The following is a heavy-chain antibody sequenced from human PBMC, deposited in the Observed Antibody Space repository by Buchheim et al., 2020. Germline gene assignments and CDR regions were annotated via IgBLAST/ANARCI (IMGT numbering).Heavy chain of an antibody. Sequence: EVQLVESGGGLVQPGGSLRLSCAASGFTFSSYAMSWVRQAQGKGLEWVSAISGSGGSTYYADSVKGRFTISRDNSKNTLYLQMSSRRAEDTAVYYCAKRSQYFVVVPADYGMDVWGQGTT. CDR1: GFTFSSYA. D-gene: IGHD2-2*01. CDR3: AKRSQYFVVVPADYGMDV. CDR2: ISGSGGST. J-gene: IGHJ6*02. V-gene: IGHV3-23*04.